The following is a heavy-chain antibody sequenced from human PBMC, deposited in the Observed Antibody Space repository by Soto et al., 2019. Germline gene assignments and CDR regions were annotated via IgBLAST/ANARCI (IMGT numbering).Heavy chain of an antibody. Sequence: EVQLVESGGGPVQAGGSLRLSCAASGLTLSNYWMQWVRQGPGKGLVWVAHINSDGITTKYAESVKGRFTISRDDAKNMLYLQMNSLRHDDMAVNYCAKVKGGSGARGDPLDLWGQGILVTVSS. CDR3: AKVKGGSGARGDPLDL. CDR1: GLTLSNYW. J-gene: IGHJ5*02. CDR2: INSDGITT. V-gene: IGHV3-74*03. D-gene: IGHD2-15*01.